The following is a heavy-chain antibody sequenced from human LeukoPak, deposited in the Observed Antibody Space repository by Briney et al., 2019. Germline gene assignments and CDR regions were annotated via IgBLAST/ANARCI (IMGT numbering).Heavy chain of an antibody. CDR1: GYTFTSYD. V-gene: IGHV1-46*01. CDR2: INPSGGST. D-gene: IGHD1-14*01. CDR3: ARARVGSHFDY. J-gene: IGHJ4*02. Sequence: ASVKVSCKASGYTFTSYDINWVRQAPGQGLEWMGIINPSGGSTSYAQKFQGRVTMTRDTSTSTVYMELSSLRSEDTAVYYCARARVGSHFDYWGQGTLVTVSS.